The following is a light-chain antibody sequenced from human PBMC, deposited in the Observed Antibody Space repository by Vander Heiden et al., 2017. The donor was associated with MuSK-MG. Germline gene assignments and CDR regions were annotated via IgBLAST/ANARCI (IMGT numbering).Light chain of an antibody. J-gene: IGKJ2*01. Sequence: DIVMTQSPDSLAVSLGERATINCKSSQSVLYSSNNKNYLAWYQQKPGQPPKLLIYWASTRESGVPDRFSGSGSGTDFTLTISSLQAEDVAVYYCQQEDCSLYTFGQGTKMEIK. V-gene: IGKV4-1*01. CDR3: QQEDCSLYT. CDR2: WAS. CDR1: QSVLYSSNNKNY.